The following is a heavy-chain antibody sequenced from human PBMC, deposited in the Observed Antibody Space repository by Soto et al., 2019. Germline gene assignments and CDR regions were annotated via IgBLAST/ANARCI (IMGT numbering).Heavy chain of an antibody. CDR3: APGVGYCSGGSCYPGYFQH. V-gene: IGHV3-30*03. D-gene: IGHD2-15*01. CDR2: ISYDGSNK. CDR1: GFTFSSYG. Sequence: QVQLVESGGGVVQPGRSLRLSCAASGFTFSSYGMHWVRQAPGKGLEWVAVISYDGSNKYYADSVKGRFTISRDNSKNTLYLQMNSRRAEDTAVYYCAPGVGYCSGGSCYPGYFQHWGQGTLVTVSS. J-gene: IGHJ1*01.